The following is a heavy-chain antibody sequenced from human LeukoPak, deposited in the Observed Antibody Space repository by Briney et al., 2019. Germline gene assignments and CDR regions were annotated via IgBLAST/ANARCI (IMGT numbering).Heavy chain of an antibody. CDR3: EKVVPPRGGRSGWYETNDY. Sequence: GGSLRLSCAASGFTFNSFVMSWVRQAPGKGLEWVSSISVNGGASYPDSVKGRFTISRDNSKNAQYLQMSSLRADDTAVYYCEKVVPPRGGRSGWYETNDYWGQGTLVTVSS. CDR1: GFTFNSFV. V-gene: IGHV3-23*01. J-gene: IGHJ4*02. CDR2: ISVNGGA. D-gene: IGHD6-19*01.